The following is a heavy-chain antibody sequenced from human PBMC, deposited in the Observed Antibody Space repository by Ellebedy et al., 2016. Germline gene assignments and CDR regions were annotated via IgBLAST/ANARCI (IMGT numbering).Heavy chain of an antibody. CDR1: GFTFSSYG. J-gene: IGHJ6*02. V-gene: IGHV3-30*03. Sequence: GGSLRLSCAASGFTFSSYGMHWVRQAPGKGLEWVAVISYDGSNKYYADSVKGRFTISRDNSKNTLYLQMNSLRAEDTAVYYCARDLDSGYAFNYYGMDVWGQGTTVTVSS. CDR2: ISYDGSNK. CDR3: ARDLDSGYAFNYYGMDV. D-gene: IGHD5-12*01.